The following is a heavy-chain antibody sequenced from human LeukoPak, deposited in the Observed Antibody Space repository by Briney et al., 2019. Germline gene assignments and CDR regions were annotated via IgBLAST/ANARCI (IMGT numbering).Heavy chain of an antibody. CDR2: IYRDGSS. J-gene: IGHJ4*02. V-gene: IGHV3-66*01. CDR3: ARSFYDILIGYYQYFDY. CDR1: GFIFSSYA. Sequence: PGGSLRLSCAASGFIFSSYAMSWVRQAPGKGLEWVSVIYRDGSSYYAESVKGRFTISRDNSKNTLYIQMNSLRAEDTAVHYCARSFYDILIGYYQYFDYWGQGTLVTVSS. D-gene: IGHD3-9*01.